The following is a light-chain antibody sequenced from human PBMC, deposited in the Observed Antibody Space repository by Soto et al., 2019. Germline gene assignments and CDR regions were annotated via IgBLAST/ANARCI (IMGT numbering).Light chain of an antibody. J-gene: IGLJ2*01. V-gene: IGLV1-40*01. Sequence: QSVLTQPPSVSGAPGQRVTITFTGSSSNLGAGYDVHWFQHLPGTAPKLLLYGNNNRPSGVPDRFSGSKSGSSASLAITGLQAEDEADYYCQSYDNSLSGSRVFGGGTKLTVL. CDR1: SSNLGAGYD. CDR2: GNN. CDR3: QSYDNSLSGSRV.